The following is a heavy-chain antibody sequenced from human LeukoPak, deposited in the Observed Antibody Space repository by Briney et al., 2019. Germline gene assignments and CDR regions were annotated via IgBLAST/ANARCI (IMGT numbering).Heavy chain of an antibody. CDR1: GFTFSSYS. J-gene: IGHJ4*02. CDR2: ISSSSSYI. CDR3: ARVREMATRDFDY. Sequence: GGSLRLSCAASGFTFSSYSMNWVRQAPGKGLEWVSSISSSSSYIYYADSVKGRFTISRDNAKNSLYLEMNSLRGEDTAMYYCARVREMATRDFDYWGQGTLVTVSS. D-gene: IGHD5-24*01. V-gene: IGHV3-21*01.